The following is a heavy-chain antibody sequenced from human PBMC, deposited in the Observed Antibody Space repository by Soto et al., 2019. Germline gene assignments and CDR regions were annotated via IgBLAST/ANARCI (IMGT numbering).Heavy chain of an antibody. V-gene: IGHV3-21*01. J-gene: IGHJ6*02. CDR2: ISSDANYI. CDR1: GFFFSSYK. Sequence: GGSLRLSCADSGFFFSSYKMNWVRQAPGKGLEWVSSISSDANYIYYADSVKGRFTISRDSAKNSLYLQMNGLRAEDTAVYYFAREVFGYVYSQGGGFDVWGQGTTVTVSS. CDR3: AREVFGYVYSQGGGFDV. D-gene: IGHD5-18*01.